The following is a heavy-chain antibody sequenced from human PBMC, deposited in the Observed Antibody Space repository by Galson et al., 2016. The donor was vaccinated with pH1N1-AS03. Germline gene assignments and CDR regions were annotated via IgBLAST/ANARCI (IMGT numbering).Heavy chain of an antibody. CDR1: GFTFPSYA. V-gene: IGHV3-23*01. CDR3: AKDGGSTGWYDY. J-gene: IGHJ4*02. CDR2: INGGGGDT. Sequence: SLRLSCAASGFTFPSYAMSWVRQAPGKGLEWVSAINGGGGDTYYADAVKGRFTISRDNSKNTLYLQMNSLRAEDTAVYYCAKDGGSTGWYDYWGQGTQVTVSS. D-gene: IGHD6-19*01.